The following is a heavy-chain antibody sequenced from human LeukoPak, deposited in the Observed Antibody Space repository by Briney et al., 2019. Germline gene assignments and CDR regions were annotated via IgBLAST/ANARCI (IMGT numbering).Heavy chain of an antibody. CDR1: GITFTTYW. CDR2: VSADGSST. D-gene: IGHD3-10*01. Sequence: PGGSLRLSCIVSGITFTTYWMHWVRQAPGKGLVWVSRVSADGSSTIYADSVKGRFTISRDNGINTVYLQMNSLRAADTSVCGCARGCEGYPFGWWFDPWGQGTLVTVSS. V-gene: IGHV3-74*01. J-gene: IGHJ5*02. CDR3: ARGCEGYPFGWWFDP.